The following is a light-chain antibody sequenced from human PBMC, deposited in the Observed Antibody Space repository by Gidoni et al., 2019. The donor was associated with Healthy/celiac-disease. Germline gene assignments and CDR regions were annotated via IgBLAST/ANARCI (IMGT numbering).Light chain of an antibody. CDR2: DAS. J-gene: IGKJ4*01. V-gene: IGKV1-33*01. CDR1: QDISNY. CDR3: QQYDNLLIT. Sequence: DIQMTQSPSSLSASVGDRVTITCQARQDISNYLNWYQQKPGKAPKLLIYDASNLETGVPSRFSGSGSGTDFTFTISSLQPEDIATYYCQQYDNLLITFXGXTKVEIK.